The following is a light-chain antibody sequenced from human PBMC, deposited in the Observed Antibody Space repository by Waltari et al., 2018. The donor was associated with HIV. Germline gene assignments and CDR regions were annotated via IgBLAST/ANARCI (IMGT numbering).Light chain of an antibody. Sequence: QSVLTQPPSASGTAGQRVTISCSGRRSNIGSNSVTWYQQVPGGAPTLLIYNNSQRPSGVPDRFSGSKSGTSASLAISGLQSDDEADYYCAAWDDDLNGLFGGGTKLTVL. CDR2: NNS. J-gene: IGLJ2*01. V-gene: IGLV1-44*01. CDR3: AAWDDDLNGL. CDR1: RSNIGSNS.